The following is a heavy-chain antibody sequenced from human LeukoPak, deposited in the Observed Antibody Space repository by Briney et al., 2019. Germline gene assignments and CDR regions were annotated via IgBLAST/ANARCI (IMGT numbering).Heavy chain of an antibody. D-gene: IGHD2-2*01. CDR2: VHRSGDT. V-gene: IGHV4-4*07. Sequence: SETLSLTCSVSGGSISSYYWSWIRQPAGKGLEWIGRVHRSGDTNYNPSLKSRLTMSVETSKNQISLKLRSVTAADTAVYYCARESEAAGYCSSTSCLTDAFDIWGQGTMVTVSS. CDR1: GGSISSYY. J-gene: IGHJ3*02. CDR3: ARESEAAGYCSSTSCLTDAFDI.